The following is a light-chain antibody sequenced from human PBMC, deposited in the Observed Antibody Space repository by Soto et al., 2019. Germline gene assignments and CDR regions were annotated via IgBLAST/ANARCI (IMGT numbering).Light chain of an antibody. V-gene: IGKV1-8*01. CDR1: QGISSY. J-gene: IGKJ1*01. CDR2: AAS. CDR3: QQSYIIPWT. Sequence: AIRMTQSPSSLSASTGDRVTITCRASQGISSYLAWYQQKPGKAPKLLIYAASTLQSGVPSRFSGSGSGTDFTLTISSLQPEDFATYYCQQSYIIPWTFGQGTKVDI.